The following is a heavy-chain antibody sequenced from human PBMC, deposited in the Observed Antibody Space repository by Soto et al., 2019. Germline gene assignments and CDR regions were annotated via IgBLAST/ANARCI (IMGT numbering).Heavy chain of an antibody. J-gene: IGHJ3*02. D-gene: IGHD1-26*01. CDR2: SYYSGST. CDR1: GDSLSSSSYY. V-gene: IGHV4-39*01. CDR3: ARPRGRWDLNSAFDI. Sequence: SETLSLTCTVSGDSLSSSSYYWGWIRQPPGKGLEWIGSSYYSGSTYYNPSLKSRVTISLDASKNQLSLRLNSVTAADTAVFYCARPRGRWDLNSAFDIWGQGTMVTVSS.